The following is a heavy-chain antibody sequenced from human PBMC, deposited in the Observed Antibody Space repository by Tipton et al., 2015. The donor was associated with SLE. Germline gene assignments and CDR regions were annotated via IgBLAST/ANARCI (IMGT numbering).Heavy chain of an antibody. Sequence: QLVQSGGGLVKPGGSLRLSCAASGFSFSTYNMNWVRQAPGKGLEWISSITSSSSNTFYADSVKGRFTISRDNAKNSLFLQMNSLGAEDTAMYYCARDPTGGDNWGQGTLVTVSS. V-gene: IGHV3-21*02. D-gene: IGHD2-8*02. J-gene: IGHJ4*02. CDR3: ARDPTGGDN. CDR2: ITSSSSNT. CDR1: GFSFSTYN.